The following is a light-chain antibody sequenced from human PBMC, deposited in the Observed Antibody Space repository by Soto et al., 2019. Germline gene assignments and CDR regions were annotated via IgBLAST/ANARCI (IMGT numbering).Light chain of an antibody. J-gene: IGLJ2*01. V-gene: IGLV2-23*01. CDR1: SSDIGSYTL. Sequence: QSALTQPASGSGSPGQSITISCTGTSSDIGSYTLVSWYQQHPGKAPKLMIYEGSKRPSGVSNRCSGSKSGNTASLTISGLHADDEADYYWCSYAGHGTGGFGGGTKLTVL. CDR2: EGS. CDR3: CSYAGHGTGG.